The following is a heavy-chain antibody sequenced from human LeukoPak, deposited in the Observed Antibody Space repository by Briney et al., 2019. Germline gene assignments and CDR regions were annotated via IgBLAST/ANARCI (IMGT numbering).Heavy chain of an antibody. Sequence: GGSLRLSCAASGFTFSSYWMSWVRQAPGKGLEWVANIKQDGSEKYYVDSVKGRFTISRDNAKNSLYLQMNSLRAEDTAVYYCARDTQQLAAGSFDAFDIWGQGTMVTVSS. CDR2: IKQDGSEK. CDR1: GFTFSSYW. CDR3: ARDTQQLAAGSFDAFDI. J-gene: IGHJ3*02. V-gene: IGHV3-7*01. D-gene: IGHD6-13*01.